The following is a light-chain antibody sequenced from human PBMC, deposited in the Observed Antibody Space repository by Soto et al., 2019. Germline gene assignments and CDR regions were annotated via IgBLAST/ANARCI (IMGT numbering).Light chain of an antibody. Sequence: EIVLTQSPAILSLSPGEKATLSCRASQSVSGSLGWYQQKPGQAPRLIIYDASVRATGIPARFSGSGSGTDFTLNISSLEPEDVAVYYGQEGTCWPAFGGGTKVEIK. CDR1: QSVSGS. J-gene: IGKJ4*01. CDR2: DAS. CDR3: QEGTCWPA. V-gene: IGKV3-11*01.